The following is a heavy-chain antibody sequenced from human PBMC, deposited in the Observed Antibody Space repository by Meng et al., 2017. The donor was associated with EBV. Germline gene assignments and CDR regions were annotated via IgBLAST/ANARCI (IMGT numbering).Heavy chain of an antibody. CDR1: GGPFRYYA. J-gene: IGHJ4*02. D-gene: IGHD3-10*01. Sequence: QVQWVRSAAEGKKPGSSVKVSCKTSGGPFRYYAISWVRQAPGQGLEWLGGFLPRLGAPNYAQKFHGRVKITADESTSTHYMDLSSLRSEDTAIYYCASESGRGYTPDYWGQGTLVTVSS. V-gene: IGHV1-69*01. CDR3: ASESGRGYTPDY. CDR2: FLPRLGAP.